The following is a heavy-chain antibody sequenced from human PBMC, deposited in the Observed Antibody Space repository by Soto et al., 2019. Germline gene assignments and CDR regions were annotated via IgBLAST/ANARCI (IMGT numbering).Heavy chain of an antibody. Sequence: QVQLVESGGGVVQPGRSLRLSCAASGFTFSSYAMHWVRQAPGKGLEWVAVISYDGRNKYYADSVKGRFTISRDNSQNTLYLQMNNLRAEDTAVYYCARGSDVVVVAATDLYYCDYWGQGTLVTVCS. J-gene: IGHJ4*02. CDR2: ISYDGRNK. D-gene: IGHD2-15*01. CDR3: ARGSDVVVVAATDLYYCDY. V-gene: IGHV3-30-3*01. CDR1: GFTFSSYA.